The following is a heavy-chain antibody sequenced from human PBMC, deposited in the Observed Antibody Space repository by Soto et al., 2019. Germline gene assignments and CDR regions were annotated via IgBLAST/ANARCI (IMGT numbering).Heavy chain of an antibody. CDR1: GNTFTSYD. J-gene: IGHJ4*02. CDR3: ARGRASGSYYLLDY. V-gene: IGHV1-8*01. CDR2: INPNSGKI. Sequence: QVQLVQSGAEVKKPGASVKVSCKASGNTFTSYDINWVRQATGHGLEWMGWINPNSGKIGYAQKFQGRVTMTRDTAIRTAYMEVSRLRSDDTAVYYCARGRASGSYYLLDYWGQGTLVTVSS. D-gene: IGHD3-10*01.